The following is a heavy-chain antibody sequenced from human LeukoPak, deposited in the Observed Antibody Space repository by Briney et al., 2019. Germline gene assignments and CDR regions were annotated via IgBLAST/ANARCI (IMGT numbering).Heavy chain of an antibody. CDR2: IYTRGST. D-gene: IGHD4-17*01. Sequence: PSETLSLTCTVSGGSINNYYWSWIRQPAGKGLEWIGRIYTRGSTNYNPSLKSRVTISIDTSKNQFSLKLRSVTAADTAVYCARDLVTVTKGFDIWGQGTMVSVSS. CDR1: GGSINNYY. J-gene: IGHJ3*02. CDR3: ARDLVTVTKGFDI. V-gene: IGHV4-4*07.